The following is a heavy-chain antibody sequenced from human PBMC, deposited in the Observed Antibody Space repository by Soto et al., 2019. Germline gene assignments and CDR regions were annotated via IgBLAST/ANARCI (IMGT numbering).Heavy chain of an antibody. J-gene: IGHJ6*02. D-gene: IGHD2-2*01. Sequence: GGSLRLSCAASGFTFSSYAMHWVRQAPGKGLEWVAVISYDGSNKYYADSVKGRFTISRDNSKNTLYLQMNSLRAEDTAVYYCARELSYATKKYYYYYYGMDVWGQGTTVTVSS. V-gene: IGHV3-30-3*01. CDR2: ISYDGSNK. CDR3: ARELSYATKKYYYYYYGMDV. CDR1: GFTFSSYA.